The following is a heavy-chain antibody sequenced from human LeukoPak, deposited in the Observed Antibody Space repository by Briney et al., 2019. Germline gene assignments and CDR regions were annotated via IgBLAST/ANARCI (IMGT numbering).Heavy chain of an antibody. CDR3: AKHMTSVTTNFEH. J-gene: IGHJ4*02. Sequence: PGGSLRLSCAASGFTFSSYWMHWVRQAAGKGVEWVARVRGDGGTSSYADSVKGRFTISRDNSENTLYLQMNGLRAEDTAVYYCAKHMTSVTTNFEHWGQGTLVTSSS. CDR2: VRGDGGTS. CDR1: GFTFSSYW. V-gene: IGHV3-74*01. D-gene: IGHD4-17*01.